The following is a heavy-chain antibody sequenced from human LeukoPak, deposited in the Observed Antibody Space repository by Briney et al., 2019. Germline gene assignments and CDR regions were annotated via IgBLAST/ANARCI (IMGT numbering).Heavy chain of an antibody. CDR3: ARVDYDSSGYFGPGGAFDI. CDR2: IYTSGST. J-gene: IGHJ3*02. CDR1: GGSISSGSYY. D-gene: IGHD3-22*01. Sequence: SETLSLTCTVSGGSISSGSYYWSWIRQPAGKGLEWIGRIYTSGSTNHNPSLKSRVTISVDTSKNQFSLKLSPVTAADTAVYYCARVDYDSSGYFGPGGAFDIWGQGTMVTVSS. V-gene: IGHV4-61*02.